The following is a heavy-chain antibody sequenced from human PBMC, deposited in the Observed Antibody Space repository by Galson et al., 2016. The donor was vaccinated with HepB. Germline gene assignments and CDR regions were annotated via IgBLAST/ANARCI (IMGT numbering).Heavy chain of an antibody. V-gene: IGHV3-23*01. CDR2: ISGSGITT. D-gene: IGHD1-26*01. Sequence: SLRLSCAGSGFTFSSYALNWVRQAPGKGLEWVSSISGSGITTYYEDSVRGRFTISRDTSKNTLYLQMNSLRAEDTAVYYCAKDPSSGSYSFGLTRKFDYWGQGTLVTVSS. J-gene: IGHJ4*02. CDR3: AKDPSSGSYSFGLTRKFDY. CDR1: GFTFSSYA.